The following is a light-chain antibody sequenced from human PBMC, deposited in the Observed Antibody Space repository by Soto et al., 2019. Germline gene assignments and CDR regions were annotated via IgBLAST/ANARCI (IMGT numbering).Light chain of an antibody. CDR1: QSVSSN. V-gene: IGKV3-15*01. Sequence: EIVVTQSPATLSVSPGERATLSCRASQSVSSNLAWYQQKPGQAPRLLIYGASTRATGIPARFSGGGSGTEFTLTISSLQSEDFAVYYCQQYNNWPPWTFGQGTKVEIK. CDR3: QQYNNWPPWT. CDR2: GAS. J-gene: IGKJ1*01.